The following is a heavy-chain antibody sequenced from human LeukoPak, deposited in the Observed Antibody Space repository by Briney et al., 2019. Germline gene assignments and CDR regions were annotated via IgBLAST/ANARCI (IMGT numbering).Heavy chain of an antibody. CDR1: GFIFSQFW. CDR2: INGDGSST. CDR3: ARDGLPAARDI. V-gene: IGHV3-74*01. J-gene: IGHJ3*02. Sequence: GGSLRLSCAVSGFIFSQFWMRWVRQVQGEGLVWVSRINGDGSSTNYADSVKGRFTISRDNAKNTLYLQRNSLRAEDTAVYCRARDGLPAARDIWGQGTMVTVSS. D-gene: IGHD6-6*01.